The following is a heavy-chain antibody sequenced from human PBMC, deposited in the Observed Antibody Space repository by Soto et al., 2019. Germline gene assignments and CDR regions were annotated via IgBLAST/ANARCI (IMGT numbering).Heavy chain of an antibody. J-gene: IGHJ4*02. CDR3: ARDAYYYGSGSPQDY. CDR1: GFTFSRYS. D-gene: IGHD3-10*01. V-gene: IGHV3-30*03. CDR2: ISEDGSKK. Sequence: QVPLVESGGGVVQPGRSLRLSCAASGFTFSRYSMHWVRQAPGKGLKWVAVISEDGSKKYYGDSVKGRFTISRDNSKNTLYLQMDSLRTEDTAVYYCARDAYYYGSGSPQDYWGQGTLVTVSS.